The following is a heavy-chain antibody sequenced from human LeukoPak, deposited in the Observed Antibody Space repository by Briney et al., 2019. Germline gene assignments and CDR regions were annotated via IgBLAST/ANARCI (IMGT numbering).Heavy chain of an antibody. D-gene: IGHD3-22*01. CDR2: IIPIFGTA. CDR1: GGTFSSYA. V-gene: IGHV1-69*05. Sequence: ASVKVSCKASGGTFSSYAISWVRQAPGQGLEWMGGIIPIFGTANYAQKFQGRVTITTDESTSTAYMELSSLRSEDTAVYYCARASSGYYAHAFDIWGQGTMVTVSS. J-gene: IGHJ3*02. CDR3: ARASSGYYAHAFDI.